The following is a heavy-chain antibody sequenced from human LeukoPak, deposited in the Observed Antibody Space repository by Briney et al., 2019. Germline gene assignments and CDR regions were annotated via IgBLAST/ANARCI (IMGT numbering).Heavy chain of an antibody. V-gene: IGHV4-59*01. J-gene: IGHJ4*02. Sequence: PESLSLSCVLPVDSLGSYLSSWVWQPPGKGLGWVGYIYYSGSTNYNTSLKSRVTISVDTSKNQFSLKLSSVTAADTAVYYCAGGLDSSGYYLDYWGQGTLVTVSS. CDR1: VDSLGSYL. CDR3: AGGLDSSGYYLDY. CDR2: IYYSGST. D-gene: IGHD3-22*01.